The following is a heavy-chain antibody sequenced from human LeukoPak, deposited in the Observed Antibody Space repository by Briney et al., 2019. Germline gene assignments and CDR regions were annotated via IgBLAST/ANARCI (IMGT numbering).Heavy chain of an antibody. Sequence: GESLKISCKGAGYSFTNYWIGWVRQIPGKGLEWMGIIYPGDSDTRYSPSFQGQVTISVDKSISTAYLQWSSLKASDTAMYYCARHIGLVAPDGFDIWGQGTMVTVSS. V-gene: IGHV5-51*01. CDR2: IYPGDSDT. J-gene: IGHJ3*02. CDR3: ARHIGLVAPDGFDI. D-gene: IGHD2-8*02. CDR1: GYSFTNYW.